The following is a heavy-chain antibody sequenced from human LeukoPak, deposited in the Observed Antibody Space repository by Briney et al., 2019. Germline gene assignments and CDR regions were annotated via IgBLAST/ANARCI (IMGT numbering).Heavy chain of an antibody. CDR3: TRDPVYGALDY. D-gene: IGHD4-17*01. V-gene: IGHV3-30*04. CDR1: GFTFSTYA. J-gene: IGHJ4*02. CDR2: ILYDGSNK. Sequence: PGGSLRLSCAASGFTFSTYAMHWVRQAPGKGLEWAALILYDGSNKYYADSVKGRFTISRDNSKSTLYLQMNSLRAEDTAVYYCTRDPVYGALDYWGQGTLVIVSS.